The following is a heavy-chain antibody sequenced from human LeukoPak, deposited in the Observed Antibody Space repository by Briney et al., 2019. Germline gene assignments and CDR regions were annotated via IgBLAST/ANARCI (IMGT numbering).Heavy chain of an antibody. D-gene: IGHD3-10*01. CDR3: ARGRARGVAAPFDY. J-gene: IGHJ4*02. CDR2: ISSSSSYT. CDR1: AFTFSDYY. V-gene: IGHV3-11*05. Sequence: GGSLRLSCAASAFTFSDYYMSWIRQAPGKGLEWVSYISSSSSYTNYADSVKGRFTISRDYAKNSLYLQMNSLRADDTAVYYCARGRARGVAAPFDYWGQGTLVTVSS.